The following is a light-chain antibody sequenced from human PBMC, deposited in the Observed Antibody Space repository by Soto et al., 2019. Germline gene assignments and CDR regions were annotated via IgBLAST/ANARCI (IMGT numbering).Light chain of an antibody. CDR2: DVN. Sequence: SCTGTRSDIGAYNFVSWYQQHPGEVPKLILYDVNVRPSGVSNRFSGSKSGNTASLTISGLQAEDEADYYCTSWTTSTTMIFGGWTKVTVL. CDR1: RSDIGAYNF. V-gene: IGLV2-14*03. CDR3: TSWTTSTTMI. J-gene: IGLJ2*01.